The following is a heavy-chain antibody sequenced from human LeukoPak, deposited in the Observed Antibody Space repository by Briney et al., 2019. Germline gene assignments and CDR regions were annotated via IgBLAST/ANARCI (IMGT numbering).Heavy chain of an antibody. Sequence: GGSLRLSCAASAFTFSSYAMYWVRQAPGKGLEWVAVISYDGSNKYYADSVKGRFTISRDNSKNTLYLQMNSLRAEDTAVYYCARDRLHYDSLTGYPADWGQGTLVTVSS. D-gene: IGHD3-9*01. CDR1: AFTFSSYA. CDR2: ISYDGSNK. V-gene: IGHV3-30*14. J-gene: IGHJ4*02. CDR3: ARDRLHYDSLTGYPAD.